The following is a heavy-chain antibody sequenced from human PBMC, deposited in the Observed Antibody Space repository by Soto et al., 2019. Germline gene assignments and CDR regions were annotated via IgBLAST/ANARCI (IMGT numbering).Heavy chain of an antibody. Sequence: TSETLSLTCTVSGGSISSSSYYWGWIRQPPGKGLEWIGSIYYSGSTYYNPSLKSRVTISVDTSKNQFSLKLSSVTAADTAVYYCARMRDILTGYYDNWGQGTLVTVSS. CDR2: IYYSGST. V-gene: IGHV4-39*01. CDR3: ARMRDILTGYYDN. CDR1: GGSISSSSYY. J-gene: IGHJ4*02. D-gene: IGHD3-9*01.